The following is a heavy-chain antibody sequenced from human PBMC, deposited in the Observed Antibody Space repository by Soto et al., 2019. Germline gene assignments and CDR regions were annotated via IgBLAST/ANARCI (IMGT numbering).Heavy chain of an antibody. V-gene: IGHV3-64*01. Sequence: GGSLRLSCAASGVTFISYAMHWVRQATGKGLEYVSAISSNGGSTYYANSVKGRFTISRDNSKNTLYLQMGSLRAEDMAVYYCARVRAWFGEFEAFDIWGQGTMVTVSS. D-gene: IGHD3-10*01. J-gene: IGHJ3*02. CDR3: ARVRAWFGEFEAFDI. CDR2: ISSNGGST. CDR1: GVTFISYA.